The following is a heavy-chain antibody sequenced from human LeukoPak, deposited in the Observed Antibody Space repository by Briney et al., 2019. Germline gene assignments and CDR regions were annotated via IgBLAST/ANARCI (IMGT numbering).Heavy chain of an antibody. CDR2: IVTDGGRT. CDR3: AKERMTTVTTAHYFDY. Sequence: GGSLRLSCAASGFTFSNYTMSWVRQAPGKGLEWVSAIVTDGGRTYYADSVKGRFTISRDNSKNTLYLQMNSLRAEDTAVYYCAKERMTTVTTAHYFDYWGQGTLVTVSS. V-gene: IGHV3-23*01. CDR1: GFTFSNYT. D-gene: IGHD4-17*01. J-gene: IGHJ4*02.